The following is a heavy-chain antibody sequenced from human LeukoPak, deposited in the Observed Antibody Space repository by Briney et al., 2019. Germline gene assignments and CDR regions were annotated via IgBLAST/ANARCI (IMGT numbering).Heavy chain of an antibody. D-gene: IGHD2-8*02. Sequence: PGGSLRLSCTASGFIFSSYWMTWVRQAPGKGLEWVADIQEDGSEKYYVDSVRGRFTISRDNAENSLYLQMDSLRAEDTAVYFCARGWCPQCYGMGDWGKGTTVTVSS. J-gene: IGHJ6*04. CDR2: IQEDGSEK. CDR3: ARGWCPQCYGMGD. V-gene: IGHV3-7*03. CDR1: GFIFSSYW.